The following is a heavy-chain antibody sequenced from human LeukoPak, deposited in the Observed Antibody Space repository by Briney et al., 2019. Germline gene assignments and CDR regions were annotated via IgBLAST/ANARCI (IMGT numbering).Heavy chain of an antibody. Sequence: ASVKVSCKASGYTCTSYGSSWVRQAPGQGLEWMGWISSYNGNTNYAQKLQGRVTMSTDTSTGTAYMELRSLGSDDTAVYYCARRVAVARRDAFDIWGQGTMVTVSS. D-gene: IGHD6-19*01. CDR1: GYTCTSYG. CDR2: ISSYNGNT. CDR3: ARRVAVARRDAFDI. J-gene: IGHJ3*02. V-gene: IGHV1-18*01.